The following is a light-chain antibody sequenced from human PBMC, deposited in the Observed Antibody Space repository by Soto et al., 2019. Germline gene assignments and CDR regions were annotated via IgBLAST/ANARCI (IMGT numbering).Light chain of an antibody. J-gene: IGLJ1*01. Sequence: QLVLTQPPSASGTPGQRVTISCSGSSSNIGSNTVNWYQQLPGTAPKLLIYSNNQRPSGVPDRFSGSKSGTSASLAISGLQSEDEADYYCAAWDDSLNVPVFGTGTKLTGL. CDR1: SSNIGSNT. CDR2: SNN. V-gene: IGLV1-44*01. CDR3: AAWDDSLNVPV.